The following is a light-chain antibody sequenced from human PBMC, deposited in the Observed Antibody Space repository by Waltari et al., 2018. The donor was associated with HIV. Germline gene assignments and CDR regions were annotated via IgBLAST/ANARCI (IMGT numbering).Light chain of an antibody. Sequence: QSALTQPASVSGSPGQSITTYCTGSRHAVRGSIYVSWYQQHPGKAPRLMIYDVSTRPSGVSDRFSGSKSGDTASLTISGLQPEDEADYYCESYTSTSVWVFGGGTRLTVL. CDR1: RHAVRGSIY. V-gene: IGLV2-14*03. CDR2: DVS. J-gene: IGLJ3*02. CDR3: ESYTSTSVWV.